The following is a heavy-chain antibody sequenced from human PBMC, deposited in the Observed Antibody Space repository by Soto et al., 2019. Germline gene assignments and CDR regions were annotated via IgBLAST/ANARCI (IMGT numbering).Heavy chain of an antibody. CDR1: GDSISNSRW. CDR2: IFHSGDT. J-gene: IGHJ3*01. CDR3: AYSTGWYRHDV. V-gene: IGHV4-4*02. Sequence: QVQLQESGPGLVKPSGTLSLTCAVSGDSISNSRWWTWVRQPPGKGLEWIGDIFHSGDTNYNPSLKSRGFISVDKSQNQFSLKVSSVTAADTAVYYCAYSTGWYRHDVWGQGTLVTVLQ. D-gene: IGHD6-19*01.